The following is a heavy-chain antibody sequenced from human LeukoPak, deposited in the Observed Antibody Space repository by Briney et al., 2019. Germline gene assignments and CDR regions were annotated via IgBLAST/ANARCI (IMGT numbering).Heavy chain of an antibody. CDR2: INHSGST. D-gene: IGHD4-17*01. Sequence: SETLSLTCAVYGGSFSGYYWSWIRQPPGKGLEWIGEINHSGSTNYNPSLKSRVTISVDTSKNQFSLKLSSVTAADTAVYYCARGYDGDVFYYYYHMDVRGKGTTVTVSS. J-gene: IGHJ6*03. CDR3: ARGYDGDVFYYYYHMDV. CDR1: GGSFSGYY. V-gene: IGHV4-34*01.